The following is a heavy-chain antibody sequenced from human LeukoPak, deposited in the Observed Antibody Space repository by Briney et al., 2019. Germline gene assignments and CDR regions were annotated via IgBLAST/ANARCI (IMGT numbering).Heavy chain of an antibody. V-gene: IGHV4-61*02. Sequence: PSETLSLTCTVSGGSISSGSYYWSWIRQPAGTGLESIGRIYTSGSTNYNPSLKSRVTISVDTSKNQFSLKLSSATAADTAVYYCARLGGHSDGWGHFYYYMDVWGKGTTVTISS. CDR3: ARLGGHSDGWGHFYYYMDV. D-gene: IGHD6-19*01. CDR2: IYTSGST. J-gene: IGHJ6*03. CDR1: GGSISSGSYY.